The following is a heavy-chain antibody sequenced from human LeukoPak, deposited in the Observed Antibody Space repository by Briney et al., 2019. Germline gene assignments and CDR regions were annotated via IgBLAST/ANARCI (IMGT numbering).Heavy chain of an antibody. D-gene: IGHD1-14*01. Sequence: PGGSLRLSCAASGFTFSTYSMSWVRQAPGKGLEWVSAISTSGDSTYYTDSVKGRFTIFRDNSKNTLYLQMNSLRAEDTALYYCAKRREAGIGSLYYFGSWGQGTLVTVSS. J-gene: IGHJ4*02. CDR1: GFTFSTYS. CDR3: AKRREAGIGSLYYFGS. V-gene: IGHV3-23*01. CDR2: ISTSGDST.